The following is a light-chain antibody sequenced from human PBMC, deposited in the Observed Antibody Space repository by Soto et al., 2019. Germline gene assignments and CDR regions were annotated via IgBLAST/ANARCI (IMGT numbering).Light chain of an antibody. J-gene: IGKJ1*01. CDR3: QQYNYWPPKT. CDR2: GAS. V-gene: IGKV3-15*01. CDR1: QSVSSS. Sequence: SQSVSSSLAWYQQKPGGAPRLLMYGASTRATGVPARFSGSGSGTEFTLTISSLQSEDFAVYYCQQYNYWPPKTFGQGTKVDIK.